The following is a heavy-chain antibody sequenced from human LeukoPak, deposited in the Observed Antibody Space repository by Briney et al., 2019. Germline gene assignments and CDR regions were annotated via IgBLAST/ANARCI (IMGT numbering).Heavy chain of an antibody. V-gene: IGHV3-23*01. J-gene: IGHJ5*01. D-gene: IGHD2-2*01. CDR1: GFTFNNYA. CDR3: AKEPREYCSSTSCPNWFDS. CDR2: ISASGGTT. Sequence: GGSLRLSCAASGFTFNNYAVSWVRQAPGKGLEWVSAISASGGTTYYADSVKGRFTISRANSENTLFLQMNSLRAEDTAVYYCAKEPREYCSSTSCPNWFDSWGQGTRFTVSS.